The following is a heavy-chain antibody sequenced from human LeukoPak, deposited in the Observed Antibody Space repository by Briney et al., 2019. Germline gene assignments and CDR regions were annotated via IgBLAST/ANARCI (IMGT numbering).Heavy chain of an antibody. CDR3: ARNPTLVRGVPNWFDP. CDR1: GFTVSSNY. D-gene: IGHD3-10*01. CDR2: IYSGGST. J-gene: IGHJ5*02. V-gene: IGHV3-53*01. Sequence: GGSLRLSCAASGFTVSSNYMSWVRQAPGKGLEWVSVIYSGGSTYYADSVKGRFTISRDNSKNTLYLQMNSLRAEDTAVYYCARNPTLVRGVPNWFDPWGQGTLVTVSS.